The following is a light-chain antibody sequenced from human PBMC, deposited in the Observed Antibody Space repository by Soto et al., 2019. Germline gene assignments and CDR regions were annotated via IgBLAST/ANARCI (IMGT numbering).Light chain of an antibody. CDR2: DVT. CDR3: SSYTGSSTSYV. J-gene: IGLJ1*01. CDR1: SSDVGGYNY. V-gene: IGLV2-14*01. Sequence: HSALTQPASVSGSPGQSITISCTGTSSDVGGYNYVSWYQQHPGKAPKLMIYDVTNRPSGVSNRFSGSKSGNTASLTISGLQAEDEADYYCSSYTGSSTSYVFGTGTKVTVL.